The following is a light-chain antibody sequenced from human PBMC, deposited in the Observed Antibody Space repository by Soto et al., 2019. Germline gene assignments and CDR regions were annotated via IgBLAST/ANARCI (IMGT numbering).Light chain of an antibody. CDR3: QQYGSIPWT. CDR2: GAS. CDR1: QSVSSY. Sequence: EIVLTQSPGTLSLSPGERATLSCRASQSVSSYLAWYQQKPGQAPRLLIYGASSRATGIPDRFSGSESGTDFTLTISRLEPEDFAVYYCQQYGSIPWTFGQGTKVDI. J-gene: IGKJ1*01. V-gene: IGKV3-20*01.